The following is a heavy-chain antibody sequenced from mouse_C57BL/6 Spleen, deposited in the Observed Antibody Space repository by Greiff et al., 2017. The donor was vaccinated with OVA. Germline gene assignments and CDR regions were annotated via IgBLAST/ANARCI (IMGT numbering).Heavy chain of an antibody. CDR3: ARWRSNYVDY. V-gene: IGHV1-80*01. CDR1: GYAFSSYW. CDR2: IYPGDGDT. Sequence: VKLQESGAELVKPGASVKISCKASGYAFSSYWMNWVKQRPGKGLEWIGQIYPGDGDTNYNGKFKGKATLTADKSSSTAYMQLSSLTSEDSAVYFCARWRSNYVDYWGQGTTLTVSS. J-gene: IGHJ2*01.